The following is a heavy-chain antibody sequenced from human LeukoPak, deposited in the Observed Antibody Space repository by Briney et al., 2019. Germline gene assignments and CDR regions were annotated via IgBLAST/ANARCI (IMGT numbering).Heavy chain of an antibody. Sequence: GGSLRLSCAASGFTFSNYEMNWVRQAPGKGLEWVSYISSSGTIYYADSVKGRFTISRDNAKNSLYLQMNSLRAEDTAVYYCARDSSGYDFWSGYYTGKDLNDYWGQGTLVTVSS. J-gene: IGHJ4*02. CDR3: ARDSSGYDFWSGYYTGKDLNDY. CDR1: GFTFSNYE. D-gene: IGHD3-3*01. CDR2: ISSSGTI. V-gene: IGHV3-48*03.